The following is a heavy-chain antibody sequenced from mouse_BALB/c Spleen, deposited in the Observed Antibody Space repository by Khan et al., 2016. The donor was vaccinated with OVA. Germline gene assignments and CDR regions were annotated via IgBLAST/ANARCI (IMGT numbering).Heavy chain of an antibody. Sequence: EVELVESGGGLVQPGGSRKLSCAASGFTFSNFGMHWVRQAPEKGLEWVAYISSGSGTINYADTVKGRFTISRDNSKNTLFLQMTSLRSEDTAMYYCARRKIFDGYYGGAMDYWGQGTSVTVSS. D-gene: IGHD2-3*01. CDR1: GFTFSNFG. V-gene: IGHV5-17*02. CDR2: ISSGSGTI. J-gene: IGHJ4*01. CDR3: ARRKIFDGYYGGAMDY.